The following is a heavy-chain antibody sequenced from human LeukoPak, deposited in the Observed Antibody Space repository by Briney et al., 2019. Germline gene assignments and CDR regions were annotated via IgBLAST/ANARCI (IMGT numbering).Heavy chain of an antibody. CDR1: GYTFTSYG. Sequence: GASVKVSCKASGYTFTSYGISWVRQAPGQGLEWMGGIIPIFGTANYAQKFQGRVTITADESTSTAYMELSSLRSEDTAVYYCARDSARSEYFQHWGQGTLVTVSS. CDR3: ARDSARSEYFQH. V-gene: IGHV1-69*13. CDR2: IIPIFGTA. D-gene: IGHD6-25*01. J-gene: IGHJ1*01.